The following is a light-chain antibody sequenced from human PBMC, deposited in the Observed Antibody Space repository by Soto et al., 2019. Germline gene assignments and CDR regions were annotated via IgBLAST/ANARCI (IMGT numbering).Light chain of an antibody. CDR3: CSYAGSSSNYV. CDR2: EGS. Sequence: QSVLTQPASVSGSPGQSITISCTGTSSDFGSYNLVSWYQQHPGKAPKLMIYEGSKRPSGVSNRFSGSKSGNTASLTISGLQAEDEADYYCCSYAGSSSNYVFGTGTKVTVL. V-gene: IGLV2-23*01. J-gene: IGLJ1*01. CDR1: SSDFGSYNL.